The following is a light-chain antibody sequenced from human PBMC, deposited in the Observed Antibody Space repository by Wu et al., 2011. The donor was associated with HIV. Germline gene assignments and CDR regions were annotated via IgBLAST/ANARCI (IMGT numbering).Light chain of an antibody. CDR3: QQRSNWPLT. Sequence: PGERATLSCRANQIPGRFLAWYQQKPGQSPRLLIYDTSSRATGVPSQVQWQCVWDRVYSHHQQPEPEDYAVYYCQQRSNWPLTFGQGTRLEI. J-gene: IGKJ5*01. V-gene: IGKV3-11*01. CDR2: DTS. CDR1: QIPGRF.